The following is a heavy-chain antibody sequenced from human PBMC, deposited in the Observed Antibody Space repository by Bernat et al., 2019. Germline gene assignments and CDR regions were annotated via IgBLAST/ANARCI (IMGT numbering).Heavy chain of an antibody. V-gene: IGHV3-49*04. Sequence: DVQLVESGGGLVQPGRSLRLSCTASGFAFGAYAISWVRQAPGKGLEWVGFIRSKAYGGTTEYAASVQGRFTISRDDSNDIAYLQMSSLKTEDTAIYYCTSSEGYVVVVPTALDYWGQGALVTVSS. CDR1: GFAFGAYA. J-gene: IGHJ4*02. D-gene: IGHD2-2*01. CDR2: IRSKAYGGTT. CDR3: TSSEGYVVVVPTALDY.